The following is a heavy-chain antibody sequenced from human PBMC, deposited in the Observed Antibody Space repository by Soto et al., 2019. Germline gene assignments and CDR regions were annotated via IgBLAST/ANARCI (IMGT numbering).Heavy chain of an antibody. CDR3: SRIWDYYYGMDV. CDR2: IYYSGST. CDR1: GGSVSSGSYY. Sequence: SETLSLTCTVSGGSVSSGSYYWSWIRQPPGKGLEWIGYIYYSGSTNYNPSLKSRVTISVDTSKNQFSLKLSSVTAADTAVYFCSRIWDYYYGMDVWGQGTTVTVYS. V-gene: IGHV4-61*01. J-gene: IGHJ6*02. D-gene: IGHD3-16*01.